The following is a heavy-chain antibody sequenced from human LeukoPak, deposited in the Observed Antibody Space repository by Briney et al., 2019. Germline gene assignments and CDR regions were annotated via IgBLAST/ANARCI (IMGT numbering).Heavy chain of an antibody. CDR3: ARAEAGSYSSYYYYGVDV. CDR1: GGSISSYY. CDR2: ICYSGST. D-gene: IGHD3-10*01. V-gene: IGHV4-59*01. Sequence: PSEILSLTCTVSGGSISSYYWSWIRQPPGKGLEWIGYICYSGSTDYNPSLKSRVTISVDTPKNQISLKLSSVTAADTALYYCARAEAGSYSSYYYYGVDVWGQGTTVTVSS. J-gene: IGHJ6*02.